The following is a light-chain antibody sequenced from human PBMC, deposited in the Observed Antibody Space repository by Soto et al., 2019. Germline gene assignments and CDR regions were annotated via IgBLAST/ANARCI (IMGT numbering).Light chain of an antibody. V-gene: IGLV1-40*01. CDR2: GNT. CDR1: SSNIGAGYG. CDR3: SSYAGSYSWV. J-gene: IGLJ3*02. Sequence: QSVLTQPPSASGTPGQRVTISCTGSSSNIGAGYGVHWYQQLPGTAPKLLIYGNTNRPSGVPDRLSGSKSGNTASLTISGLQAEDEADYYCSSYAGSYSWVFGGGTKLTVL.